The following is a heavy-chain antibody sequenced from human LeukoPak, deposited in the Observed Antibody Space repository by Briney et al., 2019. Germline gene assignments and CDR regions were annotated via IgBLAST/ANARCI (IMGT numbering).Heavy chain of an antibody. CDR1: GFTFSSYS. Sequence: PGGSLRLSCPASGFTFSSYSMNWVRQAPGKGLEGVSSINSSSSYIYYADSVKRRFTISRDNAKNSPYLQMNSLRADDTTVHYFSRRYEDISGSFVDYWRQGSVVTVSS. V-gene: IGHV3-21*01. CDR2: INSSSSYI. D-gene: IGHD3-22*01. J-gene: IGHJ4*02. CDR3: SRRYEDISGSFVDY.